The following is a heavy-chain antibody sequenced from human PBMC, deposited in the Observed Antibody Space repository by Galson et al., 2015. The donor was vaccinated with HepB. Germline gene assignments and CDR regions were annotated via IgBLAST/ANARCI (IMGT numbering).Heavy chain of an antibody. CDR2: IGYDGXNX. D-gene: IGHD2-21*01. CDR1: GSXFXXXG. Sequence: SLRLSCAASGSXFXXXGXXXVRXAXXKGLXXVATIGYDGXNXFYXDSVKGRFTISRDNSXNTLYLQMNSLRAEDTAVFYCARDAHCGGYVCNFDHWGQGTLVTVSS. J-gene: IGHJ4*02. V-gene: IGHV3-33*01. CDR3: ARDAHCGGYVCNFDH.